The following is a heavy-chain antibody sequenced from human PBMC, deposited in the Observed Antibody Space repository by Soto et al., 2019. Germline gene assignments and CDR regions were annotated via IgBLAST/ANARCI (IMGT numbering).Heavy chain of an antibody. Sequence: GGSLRLSCAASGFTFSSYGMHWVRQAPGKGLEWVAVIWYDGSNKYYADSVKGRFTISRDNSKNTLYLQMNSLRAEDTAVYYCARDRFLNSGYDEEGWFDPWGQGTLVTVSS. CDR3: ARDRFLNSGYDEEGWFDP. CDR1: GFTFSSYG. CDR2: IWYDGSNK. V-gene: IGHV3-33*01. J-gene: IGHJ5*02. D-gene: IGHD5-12*01.